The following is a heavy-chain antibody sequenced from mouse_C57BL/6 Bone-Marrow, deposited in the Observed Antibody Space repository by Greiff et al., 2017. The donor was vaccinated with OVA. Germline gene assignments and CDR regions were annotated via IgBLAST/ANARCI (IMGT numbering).Heavy chain of an antibody. Sequence: QVQLQQSGAELVKPGASVKVSCKASGYTFTSYWMHWVKQRPGQGLEWIGRIHPSDSDTNYNQKFKGKATLTVDKSSSTAYMQLSSLTSEDSAVYYCAMGYYGSSYVWFAYWGQGTLVTVSA. CDR2: IHPSDSDT. D-gene: IGHD1-1*01. J-gene: IGHJ3*01. CDR3: AMGYYGSSYVWFAY. CDR1: GYTFTSYW. V-gene: IGHV1-74*01.